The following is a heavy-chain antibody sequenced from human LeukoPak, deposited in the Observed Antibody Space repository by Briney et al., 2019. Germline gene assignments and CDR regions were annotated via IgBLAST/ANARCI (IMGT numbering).Heavy chain of an antibody. J-gene: IGHJ4*02. D-gene: IGHD3-10*01. V-gene: IGHV1-18*01. CDR3: ARDVSGFGES. CDR2: ISAYNGNT. Sequence: ASVKVSCKASGYTFTSYGISWVRQTPGQGLEWMGWISAYNGNTNYAQKFQGRVTMTRDTSISTAYMELSRLRSDDTAVYYCARDVSGFGESWGQGTLVTVSS. CDR1: GYTFTSYG.